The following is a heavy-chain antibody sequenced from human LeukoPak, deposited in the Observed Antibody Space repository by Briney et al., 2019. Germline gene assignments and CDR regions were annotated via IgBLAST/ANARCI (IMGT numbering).Heavy chain of an antibody. CDR3: ARHENNWNFDY. J-gene: IGHJ4*02. V-gene: IGHV4-4*09. D-gene: IGHD1-20*01. Sequence: SETLSLTCTVSGGSISSYYWSWIRQPPGKGLEGIGYIYTSGSTNYNPSLKSRVTISVDTSKNQFSLKLSSVTAADTAVYYCARHENNWNFDYWGQGTLVTVSS. CDR2: IYTSGST. CDR1: GGSISSYY.